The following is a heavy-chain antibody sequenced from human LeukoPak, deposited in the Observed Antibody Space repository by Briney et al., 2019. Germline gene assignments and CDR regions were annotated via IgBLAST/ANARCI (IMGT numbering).Heavy chain of an antibody. CDR3: ARDLSSSWYERSIYYYYMDV. V-gene: IGHV4-34*01. D-gene: IGHD6-13*01. J-gene: IGHJ6*03. CDR1: GGSFSGYY. Sequence: SETLSLTCAVYGGSFSGYYWSWIRQPPGRGLEWIGEINHSGSTNYNPSLKSRVTISVDTSKNQFSLKLSSVTAADTAVYYCARDLSSSWYERSIYYYYMDVWGKGTTVTVSS. CDR2: INHSGST.